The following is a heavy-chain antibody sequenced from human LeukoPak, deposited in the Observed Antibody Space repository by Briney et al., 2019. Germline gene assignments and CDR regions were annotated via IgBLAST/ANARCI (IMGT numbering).Heavy chain of an antibody. CDR3: ARSSIVVVPAAHDY. D-gene: IGHD2-2*01. V-gene: IGHV3-74*01. J-gene: IGHJ4*02. CDR1: GFTFSNYW. CDR2: INSDGSST. Sequence: GGSLRLSCAASGFTFSNYWMHWVRQAPGKGLVWVSRINSDGSSTSYADSVKGRFTISRDNAKNTLYLQMNSLRAEDTAVYYCARSSIVVVPAAHDYWGQGTLVTVSS.